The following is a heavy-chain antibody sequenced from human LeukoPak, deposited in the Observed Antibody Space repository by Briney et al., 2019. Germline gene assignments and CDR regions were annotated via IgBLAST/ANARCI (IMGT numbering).Heavy chain of an antibody. D-gene: IGHD2-15*01. Sequence: GGSLRLSCAASGFTFSSYEMNWVRQAPGKGLEWVSYISSSGSTIYYADSVKGRFTISRGNAKNSLYLQMNSLRAEDTAVYYCARSCSGGSCYTAYYYYYGMDVWGQGTTVTVSS. CDR3: ARSCSGGSCYTAYYYYYGMDV. CDR2: ISSSGSTI. V-gene: IGHV3-48*03. J-gene: IGHJ6*02. CDR1: GFTFSSYE.